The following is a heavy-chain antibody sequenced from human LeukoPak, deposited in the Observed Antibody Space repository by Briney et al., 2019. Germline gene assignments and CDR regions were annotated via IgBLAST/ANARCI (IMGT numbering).Heavy chain of an antibody. D-gene: IGHD3-22*01. J-gene: IGHJ4*02. CDR1: GYSFTSYW. CDR2: IYPGDSDT. V-gene: IGHV5-51*01. CDR3: ARQYDSSGHYYRY. Sequence: GESPKIPCKGSGYSFTSYWNGWVRQMPGKGPEWVGIIYPGDSDTRYSPSFQGQVTISADKSISTAYLQWSSLKASDTAMYYCARQYDSSGHYYRYWGQGTLVTVSS.